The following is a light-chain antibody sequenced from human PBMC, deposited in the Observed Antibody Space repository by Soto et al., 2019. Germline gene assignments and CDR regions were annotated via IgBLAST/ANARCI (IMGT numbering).Light chain of an antibody. V-gene: IGKV1-8*01. CDR1: QGISSY. CDR3: QQYYSYPIT. Sequence: AIRMTQSPSSFSESTGDRVTITCRASQGISSYLAWYQQKPGKAPKLLIYAASTLQSGVPSRFSGSGSGTDFTLTFSCLQSEDFATYYCQQYYSYPITFGQGTRLEIK. J-gene: IGKJ5*01. CDR2: AAS.